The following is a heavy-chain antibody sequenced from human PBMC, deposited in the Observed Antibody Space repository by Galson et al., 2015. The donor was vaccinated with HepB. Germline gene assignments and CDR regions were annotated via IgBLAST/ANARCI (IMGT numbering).Heavy chain of an antibody. CDR3: ARGHSGSYYRFDP. D-gene: IGHD1-26*01. Sequence: SETLSLTCAVSGGSISSYYWSWIRQPPGKGLEWIGYMYYSGSTSYNPSLKSRVAISVDTSKNQFSLKLTSVTAADTAVYYCARGHSGSYYRFDPWGQGTLVTVSS. J-gene: IGHJ5*02. V-gene: IGHV4-59*01. CDR1: GGSISSYY. CDR2: MYYSGST.